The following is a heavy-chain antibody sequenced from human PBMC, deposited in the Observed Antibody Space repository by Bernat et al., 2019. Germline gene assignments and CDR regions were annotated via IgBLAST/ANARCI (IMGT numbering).Heavy chain of an antibody. CDR1: GGSISSYY. Sequence: QVQLQESGPGLVKPSETLSLTCTVSGGSISSYYWSWIRQPPGKGLEWIGYIYYSGSTNYNPSLKSRVTISVDTSKNQFSLKLSSVTAADTAVYYCARGAYYGSGSSTNWFDPWGQGTLVTVSS. CDR3: ARGAYYGSGSSTNWFDP. CDR2: IYYSGST. V-gene: IGHV4-59*01. D-gene: IGHD3-10*01. J-gene: IGHJ5*02.